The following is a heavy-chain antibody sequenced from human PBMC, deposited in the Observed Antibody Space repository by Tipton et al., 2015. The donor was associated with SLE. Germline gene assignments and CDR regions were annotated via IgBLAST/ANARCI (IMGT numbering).Heavy chain of an antibody. V-gene: IGHV1-46*01. CDR2: INPSGGST. CDR3: ARANDYGDYGAEYYFDY. Sequence: QLMQSGAEVKKPGASVKVSCKASGYAFTCYYMNRVRQAPGQGLEWMGIINPSGGSTSYAQKVKGRVTMTRDTSTGTVYMELSSLRSEDTAVYYCARANDYGDYGAEYYFDYSGQGTLVTVSS. D-gene: IGHD4-17*01. CDR1: GYAFTCYY. J-gene: IGHJ4*02.